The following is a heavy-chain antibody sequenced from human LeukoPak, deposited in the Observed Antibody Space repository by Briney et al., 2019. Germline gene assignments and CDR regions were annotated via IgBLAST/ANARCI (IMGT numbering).Heavy chain of an antibody. CDR2: IRYDGSNK. CDR3: AKDLEDTAHPSYYFDY. Sequence: PGGSLRLSCAAFGFTFSSYGMHWVRQAPGKGLEWVAFIRYDGSNKYYADSVKGRFTISRDNSKNTLYLQMNSLRAEDTAVYYCAKDLEDTAHPSYYFDYWGQGTLVTVSS. D-gene: IGHD5-18*01. CDR1: GFTFSSYG. V-gene: IGHV3-30*02. J-gene: IGHJ4*02.